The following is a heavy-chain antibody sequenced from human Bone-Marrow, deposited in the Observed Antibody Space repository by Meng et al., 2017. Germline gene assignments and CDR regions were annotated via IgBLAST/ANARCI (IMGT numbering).Heavy chain of an antibody. D-gene: IGHD3-16*01. CDR2: ISGSGGST. V-gene: IGHV3-23*01. CDR3: ARGRVGAAGDFQY. Sequence: GGSLRLSCAASGFTFSSYAMSWVRQAPGKGLEWVSAISGSGGSTYYADSVKGRFTISRDNSKNTLYLQMNSLRAEDTALYFCARGRVGAAGDFQYWGQGTLVTSPQ. J-gene: IGHJ1*01. CDR1: GFTFSSYA.